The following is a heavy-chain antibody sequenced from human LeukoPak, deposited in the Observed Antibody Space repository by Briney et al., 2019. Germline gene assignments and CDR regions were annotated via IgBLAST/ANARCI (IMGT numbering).Heavy chain of an antibody. V-gene: IGHV1-69*04. CDR1: GGTFSSYA. J-gene: IGHJ4*02. CDR3: ARDTSPLYSSSWYPQGYFDY. Sequence: GASVKVSCKASGGTFSSYAISWVRQAPGQGLEWMGRIIPILGIANYAQKFQGRVTITADKSTSTAYMELSSLRSEDTAVYYCARDTSPLYSSSWYPQGYFDYWGQGTLVTVSS. D-gene: IGHD6-13*01. CDR2: IIPILGIA.